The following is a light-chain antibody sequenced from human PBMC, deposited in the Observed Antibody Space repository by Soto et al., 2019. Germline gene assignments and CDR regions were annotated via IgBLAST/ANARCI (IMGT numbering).Light chain of an antibody. CDR3: SSYAVSNNRV. Sequence: QSVLTQPPSASGSPGQSVTISCTGTSSDVGGYNYVSWYQQHPGKAPKLMIYEVSKRPSGVPDRFSDSKSGNTASLTVSGLQAEDEADYYCSSYAVSNNRVFGTGTKLTVL. V-gene: IGLV2-8*01. J-gene: IGLJ1*01. CDR2: EVS. CDR1: SSDVGGYNY.